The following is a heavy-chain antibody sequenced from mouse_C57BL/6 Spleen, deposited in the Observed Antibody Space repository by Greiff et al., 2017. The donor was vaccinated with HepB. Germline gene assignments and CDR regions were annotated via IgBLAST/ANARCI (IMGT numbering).Heavy chain of an antibody. CDR1: GYAFSSYW. Sequence: VQLQQSGAELVKPGASVKISCKASGYAFSSYWMNWVKQRPGKGLEWIGQIYPGDGDTNYNGKFKGKATLTADKSSSTAYMQLSSLTSEDSAVYCCARDDYRYAMDYGGQGTSVTVSS. CDR2: IYPGDGDT. V-gene: IGHV1-80*01. D-gene: IGHD2-12*01. CDR3: ARDDYRYAMDY. J-gene: IGHJ4*01.